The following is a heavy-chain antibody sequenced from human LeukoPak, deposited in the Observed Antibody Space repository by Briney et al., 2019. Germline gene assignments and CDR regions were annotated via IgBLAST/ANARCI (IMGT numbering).Heavy chain of an antibody. CDR2: IKQGGSEK. J-gene: IGHJ4*02. V-gene: IGHV3-7*01. CDR1: GFTLSNAY. Sequence: GGSLRLSCAASGFTLSNAYMSWVRQAPGKGLEWVANIKQGGSEKYYVDSMKGRFTVSRDNARNSLYLQMDSLRAEDTAVYYCARGGTFVSDYWGQGTLVTVSS. D-gene: IGHD1-1*01. CDR3: ARGGTFVSDY.